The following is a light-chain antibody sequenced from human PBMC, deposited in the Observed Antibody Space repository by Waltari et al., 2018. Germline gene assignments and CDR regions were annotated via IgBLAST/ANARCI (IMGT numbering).Light chain of an antibody. CDR3: QQYNNWPPYT. J-gene: IGKJ2*01. CDR1: PSVSSN. V-gene: IGKV3-15*01. CDR2: GAA. Sequence: EIVMTQSPVTLSVSPGERATLSCRASPSVSSNLAWYQQKPGQAPRLLIYGAATRATGIPARFSGSGSGTEFTLTISSLQSEDFAVYYCQQYNNWPPYTFGQGTKLEIK.